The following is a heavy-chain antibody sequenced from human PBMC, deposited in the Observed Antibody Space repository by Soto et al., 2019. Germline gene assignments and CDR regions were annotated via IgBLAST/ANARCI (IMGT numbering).Heavy chain of an antibody. V-gene: IGHV3-23*01. Sequence: GGSLRLSCAASGFTFSSYAMSWVRQAPGKGLEWVSAISGSGGSTYYADSVKGRFTISRDNSKNTLYLQMNSLRAEDTVVYYCAIGVSAARRGGDAFDIWGQGAMVTVSS. CDR3: AIGVSAARRGGDAFDI. CDR1: GFTFSSYA. CDR2: ISGSGGST. D-gene: IGHD6-6*01. J-gene: IGHJ3*02.